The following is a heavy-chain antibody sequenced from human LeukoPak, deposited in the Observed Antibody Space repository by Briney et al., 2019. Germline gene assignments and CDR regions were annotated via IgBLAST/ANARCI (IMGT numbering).Heavy chain of an antibody. Sequence: PSETLSLTCAVYGGSFSGYYWSWIRQPAGKGLEWIGRIYTSGSTNYNPSLKSRVTISVDTSKNQFSLKLSSVTAADTAVYYCARDSDYYDSSGYRIRGQGTLVTVSS. V-gene: IGHV4-4*07. J-gene: IGHJ4*02. CDR3: ARDSDYYDSSGYRI. CDR2: IYTSGST. D-gene: IGHD3-22*01. CDR1: GGSFSGYY.